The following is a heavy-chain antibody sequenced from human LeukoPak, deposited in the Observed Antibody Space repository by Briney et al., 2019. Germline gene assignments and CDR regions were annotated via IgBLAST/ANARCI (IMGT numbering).Heavy chain of an antibody. CDR1: GNSVTSDF. CDR2: ISYSGTT. J-gene: IGHJ2*01. CDR3: GRDSNPFWTYD. D-gene: IGHD3-16*01. V-gene: IGHV4-59*02. Sequence: SETLSLTCTVSGNSVTSDFCFWIRQPPGKRLEWIGHISYSGTTNYNPSLKSRVTMALDTSKNQFSLRLGPVTAADTAVYYCGRDSNPFWTYDWGRGTLVTVSS.